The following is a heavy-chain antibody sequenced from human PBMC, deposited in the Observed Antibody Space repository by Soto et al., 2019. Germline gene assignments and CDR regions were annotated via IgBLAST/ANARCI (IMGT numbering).Heavy chain of an antibody. CDR2: INHSGST. V-gene: IGHV4-34*01. CDR3: ARRFGSGWLNWFDP. CDR1: GGSFSVYY. Sequence: SETLSLTCAFYGGSFSVYYWSWIRQPPGKGLEWIGEINHSGSTNYNPSLKSRVTISVDTSKNQFSLKLSSVTAADTAVYYCARRFGSGWLNWFDPWGQGTLVT. J-gene: IGHJ5*02. D-gene: IGHD6-19*01.